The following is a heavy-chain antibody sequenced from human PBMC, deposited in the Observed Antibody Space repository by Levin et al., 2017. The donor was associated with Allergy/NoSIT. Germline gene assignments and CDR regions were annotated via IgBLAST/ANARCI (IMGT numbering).Heavy chain of an antibody. CDR2: IYYSGST. Sequence: KSSETLSLTCTVSGGSISSGGYYWSWIRQHPGKGLEWIGYIYYSGSTYYNPSLKSRVTISVDTSKNQFSLKLSSVTAADTAVYYCARWLSGEYCSGGSCYLDYWGQGTLVTVSS. CDR1: GGSISSGGYY. D-gene: IGHD2-15*01. CDR3: ARWLSGEYCSGGSCYLDY. J-gene: IGHJ4*02. V-gene: IGHV4-31*03.